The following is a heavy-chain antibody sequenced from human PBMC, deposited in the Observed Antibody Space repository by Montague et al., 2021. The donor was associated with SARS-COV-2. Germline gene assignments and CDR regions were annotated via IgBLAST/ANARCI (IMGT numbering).Heavy chain of an antibody. V-gene: IGHV4-39*07. J-gene: IGHJ6*02. CDR2: IYYSGST. D-gene: IGHD6-13*01. CDR3: ARVGRQQLVRLSGMDV. Sequence: SETLSLTCTVSGGSISSSSYYWGRIRQPPGKGLEWIGSIYYSGSTYYNPYLKSRVTISVDTSKNQFSLKLSSVTAADTAVYYCARVGRQQLVRLSGMDVWGQGTTVTVSS. CDR1: GGSISSSSYY.